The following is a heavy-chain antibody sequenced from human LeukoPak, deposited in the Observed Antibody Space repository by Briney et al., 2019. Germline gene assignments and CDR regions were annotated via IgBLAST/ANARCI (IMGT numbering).Heavy chain of an antibody. CDR3: ARGVYDILTGYYSDY. V-gene: IGHV4-39*07. Sequence: SETLSLTCTVSGDSISSSSYYWGWIRQPPGKGLEWIGSIYYSGSTYYNPSLTSRVTISVDTSKNQFSLKLSSVTAADTAVYYCARGVYDILTGYYSDYWGQGTLVTVSS. J-gene: IGHJ4*02. D-gene: IGHD3-9*01. CDR2: IYYSGST. CDR1: GDSISSSSYY.